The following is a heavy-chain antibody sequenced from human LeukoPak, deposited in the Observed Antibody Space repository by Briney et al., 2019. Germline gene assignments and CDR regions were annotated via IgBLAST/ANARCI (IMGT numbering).Heavy chain of an antibody. J-gene: IGHJ4*02. V-gene: IGHV4-39*07. Sequence: SETLSLTCTVSGGSISSNTYYWGWIRQPPGKGLEWIGSIYYSGSTNYNPSLKSRVTISVDASKNQFSLKLSSVTAADTAVYYCARGRVARKCFDYWGQGTLVTVSS. CDR2: IYYSGST. D-gene: IGHD2-15*01. CDR3: ARGRVARKCFDY. CDR1: GGSISSNTYY.